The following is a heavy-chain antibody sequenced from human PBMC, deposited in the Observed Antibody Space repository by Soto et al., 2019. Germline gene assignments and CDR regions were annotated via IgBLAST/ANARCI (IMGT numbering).Heavy chain of an antibody. Sequence: VASVKVSCKASGGTFSSYAISWVRQAPGQGLEWMGGIIPIFGTANYAQKFQGRVTITADESTSTAYMELSSLRSEDTAVYYCAREGYYDSSGYYLRLYYYYYYGMDVWGQGTTVTVSS. CDR3: AREGYYDSSGYYLRLYYYYYYGMDV. V-gene: IGHV1-69*13. J-gene: IGHJ6*02. CDR1: GGTFSSYA. CDR2: IIPIFGTA. D-gene: IGHD3-22*01.